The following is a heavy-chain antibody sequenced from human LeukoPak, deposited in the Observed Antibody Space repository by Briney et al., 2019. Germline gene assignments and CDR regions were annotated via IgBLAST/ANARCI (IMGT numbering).Heavy chain of an antibody. CDR1: GFTFSTFW. V-gene: IGHV3-74*03. CDR2: INGDGTTT. CDR3: GRWNYGMDV. J-gene: IGHJ6*02. Sequence: GGSLRLSCAVTGFTFSTFWMHWVRQVPGKGLVWVSYINGDGTTTTYADSVKGRFTISRDNAKNTVYLQMNSLGGEDSAVYYCGRWNYGMDVWGQGTTVTVSS.